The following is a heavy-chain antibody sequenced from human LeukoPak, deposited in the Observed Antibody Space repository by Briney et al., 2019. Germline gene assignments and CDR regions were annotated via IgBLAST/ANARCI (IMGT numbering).Heavy chain of an antibody. Sequence: GGSLRLSCAASGFTVSSNYMSWVRQAPGKGLEWVSVIYSGGSTYYADSVKGRFTISRDNSKNTLHLQMNSLRAEDTAVYYCARDDYYYGMDVWGQGTTVTVSS. V-gene: IGHV3-53*01. CDR1: GFTVSSNY. CDR3: ARDDYYYGMDV. CDR2: IYSGGST. J-gene: IGHJ6*02.